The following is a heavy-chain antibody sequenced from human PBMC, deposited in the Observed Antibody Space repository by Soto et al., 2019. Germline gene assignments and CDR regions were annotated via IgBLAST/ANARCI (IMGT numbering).Heavy chain of an antibody. CDR3: ARDLITARPTVY. CDR1: GFTFSSYA. CDR2: ISYDGSNK. Sequence: QVQLVESGGGVVQPGRSLRLSCAASGFTFSSYAMHWVRQAPGKGLEWVAVISYDGSNKYYADSVKGRFTISRDNSKNTLYLQMNSLSAEDTAVYYCARDLITARPTVYWGQGTLVTVSS. J-gene: IGHJ4*02. V-gene: IGHV3-30-3*01. D-gene: IGHD6-6*01.